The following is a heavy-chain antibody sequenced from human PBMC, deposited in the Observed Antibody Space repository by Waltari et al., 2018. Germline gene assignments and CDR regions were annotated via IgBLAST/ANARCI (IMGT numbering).Heavy chain of an antibody. J-gene: IGHJ6*03. V-gene: IGHV3-23*04. CDR3: AKAHWDYGNYYYYYMDG. CDR1: GFTFTSYA. Sequence: EVQLVESGGGLVQRGGSLRLSCAASGFTFTSYAMTWARQAPGEGPEWVSTISGNGVSRYYADSVEGRFTISRDNSRNTVYLQMSSLRAEDTAIYYCAKAHWDYGNYYYYYMDGWGNGTTVIVSS. CDR2: ISGNGVSR. D-gene: IGHD1-7*01.